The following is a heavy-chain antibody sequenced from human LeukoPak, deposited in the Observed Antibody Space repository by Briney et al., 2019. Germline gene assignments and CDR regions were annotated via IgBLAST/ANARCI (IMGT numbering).Heavy chain of an antibody. CDR1: GFTFSSYW. CDR2: IRGDGSER. D-gene: IGHD3-3*01. CDR3: VREGPPQGRPWSGWYPFDF. J-gene: IGHJ4*02. Sequence: GGSLRLSCAASGFTFSSYWMTWVRQAPGKGLEWVANIRGDGSERFYVGYLKGRFTISRDNAKNSLYLQMNSLRVDDTAVYYCVREGPPQGRPWSGWYPFDFWGQGILVTVSS. V-gene: IGHV3-7*01.